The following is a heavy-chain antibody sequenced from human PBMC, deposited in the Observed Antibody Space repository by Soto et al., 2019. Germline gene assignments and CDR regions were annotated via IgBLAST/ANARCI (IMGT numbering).Heavy chain of an antibody. CDR1: GFTVSSNY. Sequence: XVQLVESGGGLVQPGGSLRLSCAASGFTVSSNYMSWVRQAPGKGLEWVSVIYSGGSTYYADSVKGRFXXSRDXSKXTXXXXXXXXXXXXXXXXXXXXXXXVARPDYWGQGTLVTVSS. CDR3: XXXXXVARPDY. V-gene: IGHV3-66*01. J-gene: IGHJ4*02. CDR2: IYSGGST.